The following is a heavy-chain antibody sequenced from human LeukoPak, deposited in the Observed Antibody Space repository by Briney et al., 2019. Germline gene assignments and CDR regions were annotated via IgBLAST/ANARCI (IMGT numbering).Heavy chain of an antibody. D-gene: IGHD6-13*01. J-gene: IGHJ4*02. CDR2: IYYSGST. CDR3: AREARPGSSSWFYFDY. Sequence: NWVRQHPGKGLEWIGYIYYSGSTYYNPSLKSRVTISVDTSKNQFSLKLSSVTAADTAVYYCAREARPGSSSWFYFDYWGQGTLVTVSS. V-gene: IGHV4-31*02.